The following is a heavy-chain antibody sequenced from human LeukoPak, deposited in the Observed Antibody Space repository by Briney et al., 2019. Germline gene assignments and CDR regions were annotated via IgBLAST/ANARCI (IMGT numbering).Heavy chain of an antibody. CDR3: ARDDSWAFDY. D-gene: IGHD2-21*02. Sequence: PGGSLRLSCAASGFTFSRYSVNWVRQAPGKGLEWVAYIRTSSGGIYYADSVKGRFTISTDTAKNSLYLEMNNLRDADTAVYYCARDDSWAFDYWGQGTLVTVSS. CDR1: GFTFSRYS. V-gene: IGHV3-48*02. CDR2: IRTSSGGI. J-gene: IGHJ4*02.